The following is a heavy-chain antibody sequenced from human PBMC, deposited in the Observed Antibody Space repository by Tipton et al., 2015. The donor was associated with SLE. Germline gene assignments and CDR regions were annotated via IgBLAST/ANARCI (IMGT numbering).Heavy chain of an antibody. V-gene: IGHV3-7*03. Sequence: SLRLSCAASGFIFSRYWMSWVRQAPGKGLEWVANIKHDGTEKYYLDSVKGRFTISRDNAKNSVFLQMNNLRAEDTAVYYCARHSGYESESHHDALDIWGQGTMVTVSS. CDR3: ARHSGYESESHHDALDI. CDR2: IKHDGTEK. CDR1: GFIFSRYW. D-gene: IGHD5-12*01. J-gene: IGHJ3*02.